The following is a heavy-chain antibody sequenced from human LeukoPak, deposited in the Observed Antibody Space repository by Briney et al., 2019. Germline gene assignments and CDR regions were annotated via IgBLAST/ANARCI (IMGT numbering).Heavy chain of an antibody. CDR2: IIPILGIA. Sequence: ASVKVSCKASGGTLSSYAIRWVRQAPGKGLEWIGRIIPILGIANYAQKFQGRVTITADKSTSTAYMELSSLRSEDTAVYYCATRNDYYDSSGYYLPHFDYWGQGTLVTVSS. D-gene: IGHD3-22*01. J-gene: IGHJ4*02. CDR3: ATRNDYYDSSGYYLPHFDY. CDR1: GGTLSSYA. V-gene: IGHV1-69*04.